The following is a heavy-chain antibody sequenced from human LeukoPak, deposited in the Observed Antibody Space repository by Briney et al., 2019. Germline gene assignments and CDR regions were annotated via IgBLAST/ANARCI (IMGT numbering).Heavy chain of an antibody. CDR2: INHIGST. D-gene: IGHD3-22*01. Sequence: SETLSLTCAVYGGSFSGYYWSWIRPPPGKGLEWIGEINHIGSTNYNPSLKSQVTISVDTSKNQFSLKLSSVTAADTAVYYCARAPRITMIVVVISKHFDIWGQGTMVTVSS. CDR1: GGSFSGYY. J-gene: IGHJ3*02. V-gene: IGHV4-34*01. CDR3: ARAPRITMIVVVISKHFDI.